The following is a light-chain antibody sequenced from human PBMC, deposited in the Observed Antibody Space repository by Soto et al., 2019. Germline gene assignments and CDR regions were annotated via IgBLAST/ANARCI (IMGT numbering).Light chain of an antibody. V-gene: IGKV1-9*01. CDR1: QGIAGS. J-gene: IGKJ4*01. CDR2: AES. CDR3: QQVKSYPRT. Sequence: DIHLTQSPSFLSASVVDLVTITCRASQGIAGSLAWYQQKPGKPPKLLIYAESTLQSGVPSRFSGSGSGTRGTLTISSLQPEDFATYYCQQVKSYPRTFGGGTKVDI.